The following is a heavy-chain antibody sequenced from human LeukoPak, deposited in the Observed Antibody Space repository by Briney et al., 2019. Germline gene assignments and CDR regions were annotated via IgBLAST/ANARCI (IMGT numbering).Heavy chain of an antibody. CDR2: ISGSGGST. J-gene: IGHJ6*02. CDR3: AKDSSGWRNYYYGMDV. CDR1: GFTFSSYA. D-gene: IGHD6-19*01. V-gene: IGHV3-23*01. Sequence: GGSLRLSCAASGFTFSSYAMSWVRQAPGKGLEWVSAISGSGGSTYYADSVKGRFTISRDNSKNTLYLQMNSLRAEDTAVYYCAKDSSGWRNYYYGMDVWGRGTTVTVSS.